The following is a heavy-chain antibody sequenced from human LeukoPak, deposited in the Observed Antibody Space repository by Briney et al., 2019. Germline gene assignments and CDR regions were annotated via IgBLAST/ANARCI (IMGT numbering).Heavy chain of an antibody. Sequence: GGSLRLSCAASGFTFSNAWMSWVRQAPGKGLEWVGRIRSKTDGGTTDYAAPVKGSFTISRDDSKNTLYLQMNSLKSQDTAVYYCTTVSPLYYYYGMDVWGQGTTVTVSS. CDR3: TTVSPLYYYYGMDV. CDR2: IRSKTDGGTT. V-gene: IGHV3-15*01. J-gene: IGHJ6*02. CDR1: GFTFSNAW.